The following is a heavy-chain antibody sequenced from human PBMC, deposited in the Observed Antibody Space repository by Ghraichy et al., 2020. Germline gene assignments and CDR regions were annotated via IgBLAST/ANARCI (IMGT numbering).Heavy chain of an antibody. J-gene: IGHJ4*02. V-gene: IGHV3-53*01. CDR1: GFTVSSNY. CDR2: IYSGGST. D-gene: IGHD4-17*01. Sequence: GSLRLSCAASGFTVSSNYMSWVRQAPGKGLEWVSVIYSGGSTYYADSVKGRFTISRDNSKNTLYLQMNSLRAEDTAVYYCARDLPGLDYGDYVFGYWGQGTLVTVSS. CDR3: ARDLPGLDYGDYVFGY.